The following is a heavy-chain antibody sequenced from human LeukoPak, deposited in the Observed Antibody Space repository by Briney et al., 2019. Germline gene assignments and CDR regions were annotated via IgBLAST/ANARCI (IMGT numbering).Heavy chain of an antibody. CDR2: IYYSGST. V-gene: IGHV4-59*08. J-gene: IGHJ5*02. Sequence: TSETLSLTRTVSGGSISDSYWGWIRHPPGKGLEWIGYIYYSGSTKYNPSLMSRVTISIDTSKNQFSLKLSSVSAADSAVYYCARRIQENRMTTANNWFDPWGQGTLVTVSS. CDR1: GGSISDSY. CDR3: ARRIQENRMTTANNWFDP. D-gene: IGHD4-17*01.